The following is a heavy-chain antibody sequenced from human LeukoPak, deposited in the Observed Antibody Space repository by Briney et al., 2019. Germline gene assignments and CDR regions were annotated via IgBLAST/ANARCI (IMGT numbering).Heavy chain of an antibody. CDR2: INHSGST. V-gene: IGHV4-34*01. D-gene: IGHD4-17*01. J-gene: IGHJ6*03. Sequence: SETLSLTCAVYGGSFSGYYWSWIRQPPGKGLEWIGEINHSGSTYYNPSLKSRVTISVDTSKNQFSLKLSSVTAADTAVYYCARVNDGDRYYYYYYMDVWGKGTTVTVSS. CDR3: ARVNDGDRYYYYYYMDV. CDR1: GGSFSGYY.